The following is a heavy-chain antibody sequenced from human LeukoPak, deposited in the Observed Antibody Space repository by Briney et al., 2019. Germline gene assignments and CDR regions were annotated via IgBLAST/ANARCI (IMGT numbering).Heavy chain of an antibody. Sequence: GGSLRLSCAASGFTFDDYAMNWVRQAPGKGLEWVANIKQDGSETYYVDSVKGRFTISRDNAKNSLYLQMNSLRDEDTAVYYCARGGSGYSYGKIDSWGQGILVTVSS. CDR3: ARGGSGYSYGKIDS. D-gene: IGHD5-18*01. CDR1: GFTFDDYA. CDR2: IKQDGSET. J-gene: IGHJ4*02. V-gene: IGHV3-7*01.